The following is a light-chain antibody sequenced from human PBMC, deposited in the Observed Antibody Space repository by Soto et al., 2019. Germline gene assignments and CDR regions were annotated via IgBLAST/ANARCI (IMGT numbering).Light chain of an antibody. J-gene: IGLJ1*01. CDR1: SSDVGGYHY. CDR2: DVS. Sequence: QSVLTQPASVSGSPGQSITISCTGTSSDVGGYHYVSWYQQYPGKAPKVMIYDVSNRPSGVSNRFSASKSGTTASLTISGLQPEDEADYYCSSYTSSNTYVFGTGTKVTDL. V-gene: IGLV2-14*01. CDR3: SSYTSSNTYV.